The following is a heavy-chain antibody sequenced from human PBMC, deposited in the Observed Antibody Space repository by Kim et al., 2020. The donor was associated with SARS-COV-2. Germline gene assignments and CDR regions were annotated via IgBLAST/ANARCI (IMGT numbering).Heavy chain of an antibody. Sequence: GGSLRLSCAASGFTFSSYSMNWVRQAPGKGLEWVSSISSSSSYIYYADSVKGRFTISRNNAKNSLYLQMNSLRAEDTAVYYCARDLGSYDSSGYHSDYWGQGTLVTVSS. CDR3: ARDLGSYDSSGYHSDY. V-gene: IGHV3-21*01. D-gene: IGHD3-22*01. J-gene: IGHJ4*02. CDR1: GFTFSSYS. CDR2: ISSSSSYI.